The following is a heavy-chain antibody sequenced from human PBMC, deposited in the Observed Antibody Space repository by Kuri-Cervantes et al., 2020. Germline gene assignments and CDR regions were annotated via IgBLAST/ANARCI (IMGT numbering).Heavy chain of an antibody. CDR3: ARDPGGPYCSSTSCYGGDYYGMDV. D-gene: IGHD2-2*01. V-gene: IGHV3-30*01. CDR2: ISYDGSNK. CDR1: GFTFSSYA. J-gene: IGHJ6*02. Sequence: GESLKISCAASGFTFSSYAMHWVRQAPGKGLEWVAVISYDGSNKYYADSVRGRFTISRDNSKNTLYLQMNSLRAEDTAVYYCARDPGGPYCSSTSCYGGDYYGMDVWGQGTTVTVSS.